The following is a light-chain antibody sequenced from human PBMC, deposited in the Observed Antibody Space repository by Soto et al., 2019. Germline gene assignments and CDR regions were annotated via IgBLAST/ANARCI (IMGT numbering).Light chain of an antibody. CDR1: QGIASS. J-gene: IGKJ4*01. CDR3: QQFNSYPLT. V-gene: IGKV1-9*01. Sequence: DIHLTQSPSFLSASVGDRVTITCRASQGIASSLAWYQQKAGNAPKLLIYAASTLESGVPSRFSGSGPGTEFTLTISSLQPEDFAIYYCQQFNSYPLTFGGGTKVEIK. CDR2: AAS.